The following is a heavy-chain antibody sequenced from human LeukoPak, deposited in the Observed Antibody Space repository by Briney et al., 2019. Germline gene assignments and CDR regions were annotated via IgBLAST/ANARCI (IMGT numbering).Heavy chain of an antibody. CDR1: GYTFTSYY. Sequence: ASVKVSCEASGYTFTSYYMHWVRQAPGQGLEWMGIINPSGGSTSYAQKFQGRVTMTTDTSTSTAYMELRSLRSDDTAVYYCARDLIDYDILTGYYPRYFDYWGQGTLVTVSS. CDR3: ARDLIDYDILTGYYPRYFDY. CDR2: INPSGGST. V-gene: IGHV1-46*01. D-gene: IGHD3-9*01. J-gene: IGHJ4*02.